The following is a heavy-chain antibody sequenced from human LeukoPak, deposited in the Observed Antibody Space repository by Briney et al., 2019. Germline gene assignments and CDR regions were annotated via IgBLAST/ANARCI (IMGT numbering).Heavy chain of an antibody. D-gene: IGHD1-7*01. J-gene: IGHJ4*02. CDR3: ARYHWNSGVVY. CDR2: ISSGSTTI. Sequence: GGSLRLSCAASGFSLSVYAMNWVRQTPGKGLEWVSHISSGSTTIYFAGSVKGRFTISRDNLDNSLYLQMNSLRVEDTAVYYCARYHWNSGVVYWGQGTLVTVSS. V-gene: IGHV3-48*04. CDR1: GFSLSVYA.